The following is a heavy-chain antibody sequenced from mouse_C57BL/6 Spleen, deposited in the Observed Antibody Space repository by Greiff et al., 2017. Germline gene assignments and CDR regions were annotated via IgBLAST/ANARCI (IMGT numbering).Heavy chain of an antibody. D-gene: IGHD1-1*01. CDR1: GFSLTSYG. V-gene: IGHV2-6-1*01. Sequence: QVQLQQSGPGLVAPSQSLSITCTVSGFSLTSYGVHWVRQPPGKGLEWLVVIWSDGSTTYNSALKSRLSISKDKSKSQVLLKMNSLQTDDTAMYYCARHNGYGSSYAMDYWGQGTSVTVSS. CDR3: ARHNGYGSSYAMDY. J-gene: IGHJ4*01. CDR2: IWSDGST.